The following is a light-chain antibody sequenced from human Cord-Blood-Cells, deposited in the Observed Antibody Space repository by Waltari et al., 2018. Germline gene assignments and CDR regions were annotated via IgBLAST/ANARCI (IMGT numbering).Light chain of an antibody. CDR3: CSYAGSSTWV. Sequence: QSALTQPASVSGSPGQSISISCPGTSSDVGSHNLVSWYQQHPGKAPKLMIYEGSKRPSGVSNRFSGSKSGNTDSLTISGLQAEDEADYYCCSYAGSSTWVFGGGTKLTVL. V-gene: IGLV2-23*01. CDR2: EGS. J-gene: IGLJ3*02. CDR1: SSDVGSHNL.